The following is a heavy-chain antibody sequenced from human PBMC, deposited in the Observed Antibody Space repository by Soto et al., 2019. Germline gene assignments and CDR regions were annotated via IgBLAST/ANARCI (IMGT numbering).Heavy chain of an antibody. D-gene: IGHD3-16*01. V-gene: IGHV4-31*03. Sequence: QVQLQESGPGLVKPSQTLSLTCTVSGGSISSGGYYWSWIRQHPGKGLEWIGYIYYSGSTYYNPSLKRRVTISVDTSKNQFSLKLSSVTAADTAVYYCARDAERGPQPIHWFDPWGQGTLVTVSS. CDR1: GGSISSGGYY. CDR3: ARDAERGPQPIHWFDP. CDR2: IYYSGST. J-gene: IGHJ5*02.